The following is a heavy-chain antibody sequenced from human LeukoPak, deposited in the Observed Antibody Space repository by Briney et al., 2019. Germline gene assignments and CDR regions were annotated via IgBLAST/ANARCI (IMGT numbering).Heavy chain of an antibody. CDR3: ARGGGLDV. Sequence: GGSLRLSCAASGFTFSRNWMIWVRQAPGKGLEWVASINHNGNVNYYVDSVKGRFTISRDNAKNSLYLQMSNLRAEDTAVYFCARGGGLDVWGQGATVTVSS. J-gene: IGHJ6*02. CDR1: GFTFSRNW. D-gene: IGHD3-16*01. V-gene: IGHV3-7*03. CDR2: INHNGNVN.